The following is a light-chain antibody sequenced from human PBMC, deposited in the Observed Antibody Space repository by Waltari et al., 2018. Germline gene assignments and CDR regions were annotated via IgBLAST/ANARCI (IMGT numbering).Light chain of an antibody. J-gene: IGLJ2*01. CDR2: STN. CDR1: SGSVSTSYY. Sequence: QTVVTQEPSFSVSPGGTVTTTCGLSSGSVSTSYYPSWYQQTPGQAPRTLIYSTNIRSSGVPDRFSGSILGNKAALTITGAQADDESDYYCVLFMGRDFWLFGEGTKLTVL. V-gene: IGLV8-61*01. CDR3: VLFMGRDFWL.